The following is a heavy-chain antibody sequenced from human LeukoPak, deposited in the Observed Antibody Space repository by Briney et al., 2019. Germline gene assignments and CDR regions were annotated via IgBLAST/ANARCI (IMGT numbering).Heavy chain of an antibody. V-gene: IGHV4-59*01. Sequence: SETLSLTCTVSGGSISSYYWSWIRQPPGKGLEWIGYIYYSGSTNYNPSLKSRVTISVDTSKNQFSLKLSSVTAADTAVYYCARGGQTHDYSNYVGYYYYYYMDVWGKGTTVTVS. CDR1: GGSISSYY. J-gene: IGHJ6*03. CDR3: ARGGQTHDYSNYVGYYYYYYMDV. D-gene: IGHD4-11*01. CDR2: IYYSGST.